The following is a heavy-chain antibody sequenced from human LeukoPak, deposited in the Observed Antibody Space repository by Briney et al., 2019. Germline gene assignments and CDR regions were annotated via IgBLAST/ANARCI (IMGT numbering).Heavy chain of an antibody. J-gene: IGHJ4*02. CDR2: INHSGST. CDR3: ARFTQKTIFGVVIPHNFDY. Sequence: PSETLSLTCAVYGGSFSGYYWSWIRQPPGKGLEWIGEINHSGSTNYNPSLKSRVTISVDTSKNQFSLKLSSVTAADPALYYCARFTQKTIFGVVIPHNFDYWGQGTLVTVSS. D-gene: IGHD3-3*01. CDR1: GGSFSGYY. V-gene: IGHV4-34*01.